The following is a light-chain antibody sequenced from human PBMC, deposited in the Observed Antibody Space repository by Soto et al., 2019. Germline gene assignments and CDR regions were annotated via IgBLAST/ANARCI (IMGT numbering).Light chain of an antibody. V-gene: IGKV4-1*01. CDR3: QQYLLGPYT. Sequence: DIVMTQSPDSLAVSLGERATINCKSSQSVLYSSDSKNHLAWYQQKPGQPPKLLIYWASTRESGVPDRFSGGGSGTDFTLTINSLQAEDVAVYYCQQYLLGPYTFGQGTEL. CDR1: QSVLYSSDSKNH. CDR2: WAS. J-gene: IGKJ2*01.